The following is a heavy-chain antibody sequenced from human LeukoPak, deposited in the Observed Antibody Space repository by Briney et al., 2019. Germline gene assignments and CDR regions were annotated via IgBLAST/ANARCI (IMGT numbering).Heavy chain of an antibody. CDR3: TRLIGSGWYFDY. D-gene: IGHD3-10*01. V-gene: IGHV5-51*01. Sequence: GEYLKISCKGSTYSFSDYWIGWGRQMRGTGLEGVAIIYPGDSDTRYSPSFQGQVTISAEKSISTVYLRWSSLQASDTAMYYCTRLIGSGWYFDYWGQGTLVTVSS. J-gene: IGHJ4*02. CDR1: TYSFSDYW. CDR2: IYPGDSDT.